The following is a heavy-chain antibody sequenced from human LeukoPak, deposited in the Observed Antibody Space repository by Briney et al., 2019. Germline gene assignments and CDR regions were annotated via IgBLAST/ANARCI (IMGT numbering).Heavy chain of an antibody. V-gene: IGHV3-30*18. Sequence: GGSLRLSCAASGFTFSSYGMHWVRQAPGKGLEWVAVISYDGSNKYYADSVKGRFTISRDNSKNTLYLQMNSLRVDDTAVYYCAQQLGYCSGGTCYFTYWGQGTLVTVSS. CDR3: AQQLGYCSGGTCYFTY. J-gene: IGHJ1*01. CDR1: GFTFSSYG. D-gene: IGHD2-15*01. CDR2: ISYDGSNK.